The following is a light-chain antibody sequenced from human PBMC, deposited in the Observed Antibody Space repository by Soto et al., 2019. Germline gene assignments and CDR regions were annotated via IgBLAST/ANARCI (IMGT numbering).Light chain of an antibody. J-gene: IGKJ5*01. V-gene: IGKV1-39*01. Sequence: DIQMTQSPSFLSASVGDRVTITCRASQSIGKHLNWYQQKHGKAPKXIIYGASTLQSGVPSRFTVTVSGTDGNINVNSLKAEDGETDEGQQSYTRPTTFGQGTRLEI. CDR3: QQSYTRPTT. CDR2: GAS. CDR1: QSIGKH.